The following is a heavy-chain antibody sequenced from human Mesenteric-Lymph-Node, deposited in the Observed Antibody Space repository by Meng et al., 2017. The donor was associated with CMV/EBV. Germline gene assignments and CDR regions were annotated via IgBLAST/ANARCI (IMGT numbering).Heavy chain of an antibody. V-gene: IGHV1-8*01. CDR1: GYTFISYD. D-gene: IGHD2-21*01. CDR2: MNPNSGNT. CDR3: ARAKSYCGGDCKYSNWFDP. Sequence: ASVKVSCKASGYTFISYDIDWVRQATGQGLEWMGWMNPNSGNTGYAQKFQGRVTITRNTSISTAYVELSSLRSEDTAVYYCARAKSYCGGDCKYSNWFDPWGQGTPVTVSS. J-gene: IGHJ5*02.